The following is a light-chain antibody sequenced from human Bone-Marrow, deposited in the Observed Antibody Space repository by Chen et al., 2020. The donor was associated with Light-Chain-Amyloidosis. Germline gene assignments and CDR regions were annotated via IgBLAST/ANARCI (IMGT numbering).Light chain of an antibody. J-gene: IGLJ2*01. CDR3: QSADSSGTYEVI. Sequence: SYRLTQPPSVSASPGQTARITCSGDDLPTKYAYWYQKKPGQAPVLVIHRDTERPSGISERFSGSSSGTTATLTISGVQAEDEADYHCQSADSSGTYEVIFGGGTKLTVL. CDR1: DLPTKY. CDR2: RDT. V-gene: IGLV3-25*03.